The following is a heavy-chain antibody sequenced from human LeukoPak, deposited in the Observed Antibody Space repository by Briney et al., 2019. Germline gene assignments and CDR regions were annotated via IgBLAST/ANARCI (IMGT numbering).Heavy chain of an antibody. CDR1: GGSISTYY. D-gene: IGHD4-17*01. CDR2: IYYTGTT. CDR3: AREDPQTTVPEGMDV. V-gene: IGHV4-59*01. Sequence: SETLSLTCSVSGGSISTYYWSWIRQPPGKGLELIGYIYYTGTTNYNPSLRSRLTISVDTSRNQFSLRLSSVTAADTAVYYCAREDPQTTVPEGMDVWGHGTTVIVSS. J-gene: IGHJ6*02.